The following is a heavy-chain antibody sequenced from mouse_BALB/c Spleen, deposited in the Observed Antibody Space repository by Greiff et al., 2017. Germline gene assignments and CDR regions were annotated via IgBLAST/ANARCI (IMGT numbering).Heavy chain of an antibody. Sequence: QVQLQQSGPGLVQPSQSLSITCTVSGFSLTSYGVHWVRQSPGKGLEWLGVIWSGGSTDYNAAFISRLSISKDNSKSRVFFKMNSLQANDTAIYYCAREYRYDAPFAYWGQGTLVTVSA. D-gene: IGHD2-14*01. CDR3: AREYRYDAPFAY. J-gene: IGHJ3*01. CDR2: IWSGGST. V-gene: IGHV2-2*02. CDR1: GFSLTSYG.